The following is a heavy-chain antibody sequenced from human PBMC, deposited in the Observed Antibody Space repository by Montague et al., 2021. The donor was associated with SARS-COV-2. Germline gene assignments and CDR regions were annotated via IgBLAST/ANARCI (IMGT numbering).Heavy chain of an antibody. CDR2: INHSGST. D-gene: IGHD2-15*01. CDR1: GGSFSGYY. V-gene: IGHV4-34*01. CDR3: ARQEPIVVVVAAARGWFDP. J-gene: IGHJ5*02. Sequence: SETLSLTCAVYGGSFSGYYWSWIRQPPGKGLEWIGEINHSGSTNYNLSLKSRVTISVDTSKNQFSLKLSSVTAADTAVYYCARQEPIVVVVAAARGWFDPWGQGTLVTVSS.